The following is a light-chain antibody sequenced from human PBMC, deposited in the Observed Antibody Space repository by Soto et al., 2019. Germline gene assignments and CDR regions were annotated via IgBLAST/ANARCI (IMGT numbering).Light chain of an antibody. CDR1: QSLFSTSTQKNY. Sequence: DIVMTQSPDSLAVSLGERATINCKSSQSLFSTSTQKNYLAWYQQKPGQPVRFLIYWASTRESGVPDRFSGSGSGTDFTLTISSLQAEDVAVYSCQQYYSTPLTFGGGTKIEIK. CDR3: QQYYSTPLT. CDR2: WAS. J-gene: IGKJ4*01. V-gene: IGKV4-1*01.